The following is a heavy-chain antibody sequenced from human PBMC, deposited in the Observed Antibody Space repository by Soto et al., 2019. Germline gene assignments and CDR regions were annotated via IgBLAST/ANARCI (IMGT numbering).Heavy chain of an antibody. J-gene: IGHJ6*03. D-gene: IGHD2-15*01. Sequence: ASVKVSCKASGYTFTKHVIHWVRQAPGQRLEWMGWINPNSGGTKYSQKFQGWVTMTRDTSISTAYMELSRLRSDDTAVYYCARDPGYCSGGSCPAGYMDVWGKGTTVTVSS. V-gene: IGHV1-2*04. CDR2: INPNSGGT. CDR1: GYTFTKHV. CDR3: ARDPGYCSGGSCPAGYMDV.